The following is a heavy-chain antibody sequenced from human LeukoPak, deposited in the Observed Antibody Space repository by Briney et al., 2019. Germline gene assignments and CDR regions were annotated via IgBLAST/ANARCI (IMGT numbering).Heavy chain of an antibody. D-gene: IGHD3-3*01. V-gene: IGHV3-23*01. CDR2: ISGSGGST. J-gene: IGHJ3*02. Sequence: QPGGSLRLSCAASGFTFSSYAMSWVRQAPGKGLEWVSAISGSGGSTYYADSVKGRFTISRDNSKSTLYLQMNSLRAEDTAVYYCAKDLGFYDFWSGYAFDIWGQGTMVTVSS. CDR3: AKDLGFYDFWSGYAFDI. CDR1: GFTFSSYA.